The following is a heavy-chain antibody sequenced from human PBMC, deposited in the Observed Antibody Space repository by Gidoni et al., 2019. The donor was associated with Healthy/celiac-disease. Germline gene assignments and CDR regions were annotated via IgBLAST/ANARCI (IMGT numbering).Heavy chain of an antibody. CDR3: ARSQSDDSSGYYYGY. Sequence: QLQLQESGPGLVKPSETLSLTCTVSCVSLSRSRYYWGWISQPPGKGLEWIGSIYYSGSTYYNPSLKSRVTISVDTSKNQFSLKRSSVTAADTAVYYCARSQSDDSSGYYYGYWGQGTLVNVSS. CDR2: IYYSGST. V-gene: IGHV4-39*01. CDR1: CVSLSRSRYY. D-gene: IGHD3-22*01. J-gene: IGHJ4*02.